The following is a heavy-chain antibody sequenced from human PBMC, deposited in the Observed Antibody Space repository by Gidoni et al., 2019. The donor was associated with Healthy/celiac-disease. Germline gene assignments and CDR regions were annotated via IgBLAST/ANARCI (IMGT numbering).Heavy chain of an antibody. CDR2: ITPILGIA. V-gene: IGHV1-69*04. J-gene: IGHJ3*02. D-gene: IGHD4-17*01. Sequence: QVQLVQSGAEVKKPGSSVKVSCKASGGTFSSYAISWVRQAPGQGLEWMGRITPILGIANYAQKFQGRVTITADKSTSTAYMELSSLRSEDTAVYYCARAPKTTVTTLGAFDIWGQGTMVTVSS. CDR3: ARAPKTTVTTLGAFDI. CDR1: GGTFSSYA.